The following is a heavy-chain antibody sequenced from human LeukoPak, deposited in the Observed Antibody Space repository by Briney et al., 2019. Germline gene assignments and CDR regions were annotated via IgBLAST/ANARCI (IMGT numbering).Heavy chain of an antibody. Sequence: GGSLRLSCAASGFTVSSNYMSWVRQAPGKGLEWVSVIYSGGSTYYADSVKGRFTIPRDNSKNTLYLQMNSLRAEDTAVYYCARDKRGYSYGSFGWFDPWGQGTLVTVSS. D-gene: IGHD5-18*01. J-gene: IGHJ5*02. CDR3: ARDKRGYSYGSFGWFDP. CDR2: IYSGGST. CDR1: GFTVSSNY. V-gene: IGHV3-66*01.